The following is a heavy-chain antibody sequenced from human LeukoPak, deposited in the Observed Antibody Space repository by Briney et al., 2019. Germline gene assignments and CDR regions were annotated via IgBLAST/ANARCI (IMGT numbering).Heavy chain of an antibody. CDR1: GGSISSSSYY. CDR3: ARTGPYYDFWSRTDAFDI. Sequence: SQTLSLTCTVSGGSISSSSYYWGWIRQPPGKGLEWIGSIYYSGSTYYKPSLKSRVTISVDTSKNQFSLKLSSVTAADTAVYYCARTGPYYDFWSRTDAFDIWGQGTMVTVSS. CDR2: IYYSGST. J-gene: IGHJ3*02. D-gene: IGHD3-3*01. V-gene: IGHV4-39*01.